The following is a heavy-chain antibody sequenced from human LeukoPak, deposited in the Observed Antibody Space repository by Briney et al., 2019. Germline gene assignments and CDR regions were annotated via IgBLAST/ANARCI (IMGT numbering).Heavy chain of an antibody. D-gene: IGHD6-13*01. CDR1: RFTFSSYA. V-gene: IGHV3-23*01. J-gene: IGHJ6*02. CDR3: AKLAAAAGYYYYYGMDV. Sequence: RGSLRLSPADPRFTFSSYAMSSVRHAPGKRLWWGSAISGSGGVTYYADSVKGRFTISRDNSKNTLYLQMNSLRAEDTAVYYCAKLAAAAGYYYYYGMDVWGQGTTVTVSS. CDR2: ISGSGGVT.